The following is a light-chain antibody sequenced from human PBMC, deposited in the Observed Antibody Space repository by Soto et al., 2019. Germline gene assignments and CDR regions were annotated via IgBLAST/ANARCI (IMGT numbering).Light chain of an antibody. Sequence: QAVLNQPPSVSGSPGQSITIPCTVNSSDVGAYDFVSWYQQHPDKAPKLMIYDVSNRPSGVSDRFSGSKSGNTASLTISGLLAEDEADYYCTSYTSSNTLYVFGTGTKVTVL. V-gene: IGLV2-14*01. J-gene: IGLJ1*01. CDR1: SSDVGAYDF. CDR3: TSYTSSNTLYV. CDR2: DVS.